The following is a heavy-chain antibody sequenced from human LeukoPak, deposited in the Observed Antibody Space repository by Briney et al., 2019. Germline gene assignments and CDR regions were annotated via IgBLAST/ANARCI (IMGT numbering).Heavy chain of an antibody. CDR2: INSDGSST. Sequence: GGSLRLSCAASGFTFSSYWMHWVRQAPGKGLVWVSHINSDGSSTTYADSVKGRFTITRDNARNTLYLQMNSLRAEDTAVYYCARDSYGGSYYPEYWGQGTLGTVSS. CDR1: GFTFSSYW. CDR3: ARDSYGGSYYPEY. V-gene: IGHV3-74*01. D-gene: IGHD1-26*01. J-gene: IGHJ4*02.